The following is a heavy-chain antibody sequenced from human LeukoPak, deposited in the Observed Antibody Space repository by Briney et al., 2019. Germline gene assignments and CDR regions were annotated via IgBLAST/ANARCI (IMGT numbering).Heavy chain of an antibody. J-gene: IGHJ4*02. Sequence: ASVKVSCKASGYTFTSYDINWVRQATGQGLEWMGWMNPNSGNTGYAQKFQGRVTMTRNTSISTAYMELSSLRSEDTAVYYCARMCDFWSGYYRALDYWGQGTLATVSS. CDR2: MNPNSGNT. CDR1: GYTFTSYD. D-gene: IGHD3-3*01. CDR3: ARMCDFWSGYYRALDY. V-gene: IGHV1-8*01.